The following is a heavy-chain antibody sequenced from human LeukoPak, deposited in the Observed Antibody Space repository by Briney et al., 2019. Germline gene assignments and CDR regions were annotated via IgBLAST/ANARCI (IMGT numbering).Heavy chain of an antibody. Sequence: PSETLSLTCAVYGGSFSGYYWSWIRQPPGKGLEWIGEINHSGSTNYNPSLKSRVTISVDTSKNQFSLKLSSVTAADTAVYYCARAWVHIAVAGTGAFDIWGQGTMVTVSS. CDR1: GGSFSGYY. CDR2: INHSGST. V-gene: IGHV4-34*01. CDR3: ARAWVHIAVAGTGAFDI. J-gene: IGHJ3*02. D-gene: IGHD6-19*01.